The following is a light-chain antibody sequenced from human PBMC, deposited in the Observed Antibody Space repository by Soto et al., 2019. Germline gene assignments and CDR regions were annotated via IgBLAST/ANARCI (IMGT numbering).Light chain of an antibody. CDR2: YYSDADK. J-gene: IGLJ2*01. Sequence: QPVLTQPPSSSASPGESASLTCTLPSDINVGSYNIYWYQQKPGSPPRYLLYYYSDADKGQGSGVPSRFSGSKDASANTGILLISGLQSEDEADYYCMIWPSNAPGVFGGGTKLPVL. CDR3: MIWPSNAPGV. CDR1: SDINVGSYN. V-gene: IGLV5-37*01.